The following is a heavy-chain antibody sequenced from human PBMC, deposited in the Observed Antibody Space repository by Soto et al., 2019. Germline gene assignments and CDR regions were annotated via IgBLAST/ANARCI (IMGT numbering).Heavy chain of an antibody. CDR2: IYYSGST. CDR3: AKGGGTSSTSDGYFAL. J-gene: IGHJ2*01. D-gene: IGHD6-6*01. Sequence: QVQLQESGPGLVKPSETLSLTCTVSGGSITSYYWSWIRQPPGKGLEWIGYIYYSGSTNYNPFLKILVTISIDTSKTQFSLKMSSVTAADTAVYYCAKGGGTSSTSDGYFALWGRGALVTVSS. CDR1: GGSITSYY. V-gene: IGHV4-59*01.